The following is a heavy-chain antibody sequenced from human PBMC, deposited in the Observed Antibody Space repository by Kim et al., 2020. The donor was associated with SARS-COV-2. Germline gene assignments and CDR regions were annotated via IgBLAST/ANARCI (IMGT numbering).Heavy chain of an antibody. J-gene: IGHJ6*03. D-gene: IGHD5-18*01. CDR2: ITTSSTYT. CDR1: GFTFTTYN. V-gene: IGHV3-21*01. Sequence: GGSLRLSCAASGFTFTTYNMNWARRTPGKGLEWISSITTSSTYTFYADSVKGRFTISRDDAKNSLYLQINSLRDEDTGEYYCARDPYNEGYGAYYYYYMGVWATGTTVTVSS. CDR3: ARDPYNEGYGAYYYYYMGV.